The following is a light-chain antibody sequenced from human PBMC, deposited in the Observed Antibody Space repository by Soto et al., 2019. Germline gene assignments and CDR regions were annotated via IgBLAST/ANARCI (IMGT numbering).Light chain of an antibody. J-gene: IGKJ4*01. Sequence: ETVLTQSPATLSLSPGERATLSCRASQSVSSDLAWYQQKAGQAPRLLIYDASNRATGIPARFSGSGSGTAFTLTISTLEPEDFAVYYCQQRSNWPLTFGGGTKVETK. CDR2: DAS. CDR1: QSVSSD. V-gene: IGKV3-11*01. CDR3: QQRSNWPLT.